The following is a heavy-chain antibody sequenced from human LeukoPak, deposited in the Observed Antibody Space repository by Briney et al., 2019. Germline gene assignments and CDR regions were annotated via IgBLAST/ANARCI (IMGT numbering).Heavy chain of an antibody. V-gene: IGHV3-20*04. CDR2: TNWDGAST. Sequence: GGSLRLSCAASGFRFDDYGMSWVRHVPGKGLEWVAGTNWDGASTGYADSVKGRFTISRDNVKNFLYLQMNSLRVEDTALYFCGRVYCSTTSCYDYYDYYMDVWGKGTTVTVSS. CDR1: GFRFDDYG. J-gene: IGHJ6*03. D-gene: IGHD2-2*01. CDR3: GRVYCSTTSCYDYYDYYMDV.